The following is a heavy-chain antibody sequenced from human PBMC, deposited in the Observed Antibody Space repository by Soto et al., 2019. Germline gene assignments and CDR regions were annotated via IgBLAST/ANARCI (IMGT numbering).Heavy chain of an antibody. CDR3: AKNRITMIVRGGVFDI. V-gene: IGHV1-69*01. D-gene: IGHD3-22*01. CDR1: GGTFSSYA. J-gene: IGHJ3*02. Sequence: QVQLVQSGAEVKKPGSSVKVSCKASGGTFSSYAISWVRQAPGQGLEWMGGIIPIFGTANYAQKFQGRVTITADESTSTAYMELSSLRFGDTAVYYCAKNRITMIVRGGVFDIWGQGTMVTVSS. CDR2: IIPIFGTA.